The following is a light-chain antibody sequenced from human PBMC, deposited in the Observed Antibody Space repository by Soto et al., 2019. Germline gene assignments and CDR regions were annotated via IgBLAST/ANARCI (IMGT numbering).Light chain of an antibody. CDR1: QSVSSW. CDR3: QQYNTYWT. J-gene: IGKJ1*01. Sequence: IQMTQYPSTLTASVGDRVTITCRASQSVSSWLAWYQQKPGKAPKLLIYKASSLESGVPSRFSGSGSGTEFTLTISSLQPDDFATYYCQQYNTYWTFGQGSKVDIK. CDR2: KAS. V-gene: IGKV1-5*03.